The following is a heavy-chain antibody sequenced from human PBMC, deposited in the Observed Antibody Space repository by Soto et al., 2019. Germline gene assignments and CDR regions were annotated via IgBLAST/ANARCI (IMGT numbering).Heavy chain of an antibody. D-gene: IGHD1-26*01. CDR3: ARDLSYRSFTSSPWFDP. Sequence: QVQLQESGPGLVKPSQTLSLTCTVSGGSISSGDYYWSWIRQPPGQALEWIGYIYYSGSTYYNPSLKSRVTITVDTSNNHFSLKLTSVTAADTAVYYCARDLSYRSFTSSPWFDPWGQGTLVTVSS. CDR1: GGSISSGDYY. V-gene: IGHV4-30-4*01. CDR2: IYYSGST. J-gene: IGHJ5*02.